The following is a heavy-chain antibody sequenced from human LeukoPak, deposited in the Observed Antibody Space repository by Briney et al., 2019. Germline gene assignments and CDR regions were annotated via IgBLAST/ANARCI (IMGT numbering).Heavy chain of an antibody. J-gene: IGHJ4*02. CDR2: INPNSGGT. CDR3: ARGGLYSSSERTDY. V-gene: IGHV1-2*02. Sequence: ASVKVSCKASGYTFTGYYLHWVRQAPGQGLEWMGWINPNSGGTNYAQFQGRVTMTRDTSISTAYMEVSRLTYDDTAVYYCARGGLYSSSERTDYWGQGTLVIVSS. D-gene: IGHD6-6*01. CDR1: GYTFTGYY.